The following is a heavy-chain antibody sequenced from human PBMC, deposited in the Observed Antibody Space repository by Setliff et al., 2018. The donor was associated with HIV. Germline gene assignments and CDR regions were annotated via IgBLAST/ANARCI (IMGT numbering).Heavy chain of an antibody. J-gene: IGHJ3*02. D-gene: IGHD1-26*01. CDR3: AKDDFTGAYPSVALDI. V-gene: IGHV1-18*01. Sequence: VKVSCKASGYNFAIYGISWVRQAPGQGLEWMGWISASGDAKPAQKFQGRVTLTTDTSSSTAYMELRSLTSDDTAIYYCAKDDFTGAYPSVALDIWGQGTMVTVSS. CDR1: GYNFAIYG. CDR2: ISASGDA.